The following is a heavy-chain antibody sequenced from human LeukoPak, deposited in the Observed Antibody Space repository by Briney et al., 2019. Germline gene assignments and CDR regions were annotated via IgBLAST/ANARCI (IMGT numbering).Heavy chain of an antibody. J-gene: IGHJ4*02. D-gene: IGHD3-10*01. CDR3: ARVGRGLPYGSGRNPFDY. V-gene: IGHV4-61*05. Sequence: SETLSLTCTVSGGSISSSSYYWGWIRQPPGKGLEWIGYIYYSGSTNYNPSLKSRVTISVDTSKNQFSLKLSSVTAADTAVYYCARVGRGLPYGSGRNPFDYWGQGTLVTVSS. CDR1: GGSISSSSYY. CDR2: IYYSGST.